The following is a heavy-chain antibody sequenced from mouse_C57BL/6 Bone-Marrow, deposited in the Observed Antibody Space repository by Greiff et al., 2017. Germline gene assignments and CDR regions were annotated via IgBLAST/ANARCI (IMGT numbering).Heavy chain of an antibody. CDR1: GYTFTSYG. V-gene: IGHV1-81*01. D-gene: IGHD1-1*01. CDR3: ASSKENFGSRYFDV. J-gene: IGHJ1*03. CDR2: IYPRSCKT. Sequence: VQLQQSGAELARPGASVKLSCKASGYTFTSYGISWVKQSTGQGLEWIGEIYPRSCKTYYTEKFKGKATRTADKSSSTAYRERRRLTSDDSAVYFCASSKENFGSRYFDVWGTGTAITVSS.